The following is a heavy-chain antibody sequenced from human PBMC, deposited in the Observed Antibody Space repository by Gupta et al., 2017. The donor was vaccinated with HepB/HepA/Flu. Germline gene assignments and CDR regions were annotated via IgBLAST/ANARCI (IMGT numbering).Heavy chain of an antibody. CDR3: ARERLGGGFLEWLSYYMDV. CDR2: IYYSGST. J-gene: IGHJ6*03. V-gene: IGHV4-39*02. Sequence: QLQLQESGPGLVKPSETLSLTCTVSGGSISSSSYYWGWIRQPPGKGLEWIGSIYYSGSTYYNPSLKSRVTISVDTSKNQFSLKLSSGTAADTAVYYCARERLGGGFLEWLSYYMDVWGKGTTVTVSS. D-gene: IGHD3-3*01. CDR1: GGSISSSSYY.